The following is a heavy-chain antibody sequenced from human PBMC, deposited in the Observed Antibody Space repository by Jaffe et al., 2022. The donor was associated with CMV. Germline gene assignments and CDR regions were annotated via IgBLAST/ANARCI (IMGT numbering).Heavy chain of an antibody. V-gene: IGHV3-48*02. CDR3: ARGVEYSISGKPYYGLDV. CDR2: TSSRGNVI. Sequence: EVQLVESGGGLVQPGGSLRLSCAASGFPFSSYSMNWVRQAPGRGLEWVSYTSSRGNVIYDADSVKGRFTISRDNAKNSLYLQLNSLRDEDTGVYYCARGVEYSISGKPYYGLDVWGQGTTVTVSS. D-gene: IGHD6-6*01. J-gene: IGHJ6*02. CDR1: GFPFSSYS.